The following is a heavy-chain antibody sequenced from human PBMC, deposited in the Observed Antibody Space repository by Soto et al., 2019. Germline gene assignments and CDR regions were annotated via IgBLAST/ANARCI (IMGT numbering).Heavy chain of an antibody. CDR1: GYTFTSYG. V-gene: IGHV1-18*01. D-gene: IGHD6-13*01. J-gene: IGHJ4*02. Sequence: ASVNVSCKASGYTFTSYGISWVRQAPGQGLEWMGWISPYNGNTNYAQKLQGRVTMTTDTSTSTAYMGLSSLRSEDTAVYYCARGPPYSSSLSPDDYWGQGTLVTVSS. CDR3: ARGPPYSSSLSPDDY. CDR2: ISPYNGNT.